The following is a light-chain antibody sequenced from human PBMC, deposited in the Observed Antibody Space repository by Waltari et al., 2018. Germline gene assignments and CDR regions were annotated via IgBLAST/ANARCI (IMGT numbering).Light chain of an antibody. J-gene: IGKJ2*01. CDR3: QQYSSFST. CDR2: MAS. CDR1: QSVGTW. Sequence: DIQMTQSPSTLSASVGDRVTISCRASQSVGTWLAWYQQKPGKAPKLLIYMASSLESGVPSRFSGSGSGTESTLTISSLQPDDFATYSCQQYSSFSTFGQGTKLDI. V-gene: IGKV1-5*03.